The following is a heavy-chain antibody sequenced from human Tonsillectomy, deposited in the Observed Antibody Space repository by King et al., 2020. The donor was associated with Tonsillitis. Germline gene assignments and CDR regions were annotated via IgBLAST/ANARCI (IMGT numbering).Heavy chain of an antibody. V-gene: IGHV1-46*01. CDR1: GYTFTSYY. Sequence: VQLVESGAEVKKPGASVKVSCKASGYTFTSYYMHWVRQAPGQGLEWMGIINPSGGSTSYAQKFQGRVTMNRDTSTSTVYMELSGLRSEDTAVYYCARDVGYIYGSYYFDYWGQGTLVTVSS. CDR2: INPSGGST. D-gene: IGHD5-18*01. CDR3: ARDVGYIYGSYYFDY. J-gene: IGHJ4*02.